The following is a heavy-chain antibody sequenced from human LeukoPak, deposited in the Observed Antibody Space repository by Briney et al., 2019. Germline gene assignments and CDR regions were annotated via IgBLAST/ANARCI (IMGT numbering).Heavy chain of an antibody. CDR2: IIPLFDVA. J-gene: IGHJ5*01. Sequence: SVKVSCKASGGTFSRYGFSWVRQAPGQGPEWMGGIIPLFDVANYAQKLQDRVTITADESTSTAYMELSSLRSDDTAVYYCAKWEGDPQFFDSWGQGTLVIVSS. CDR3: AKWEGDPQFFDS. D-gene: IGHD1-26*01. V-gene: IGHV1-69*01. CDR1: GGTFSRYG.